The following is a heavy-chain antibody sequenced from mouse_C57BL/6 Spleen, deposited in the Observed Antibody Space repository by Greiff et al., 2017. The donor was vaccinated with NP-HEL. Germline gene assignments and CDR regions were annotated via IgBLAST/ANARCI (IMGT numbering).Heavy chain of an antibody. J-gene: IGHJ4*01. CDR1: GFTFSDYG. D-gene: IGHD4-1*01. V-gene: IGHV5-17*01. Sequence: EVKLMESGGGLVKPGGSLKLSCAASGFTFSDYGMHWVRQAPEKGLEWVAYISSGSSTIYYADTVKGRFTISRDNAKNTLFLQMTSLRSEDTAMYYCARGLGLLYYAMDYWGQGTSVTVSS. CDR3: ARGLGLLYYAMDY. CDR2: ISSGSSTI.